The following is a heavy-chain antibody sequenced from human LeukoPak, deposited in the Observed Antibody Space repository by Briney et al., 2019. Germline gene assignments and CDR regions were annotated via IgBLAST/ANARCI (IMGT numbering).Heavy chain of an antibody. V-gene: IGHV4-59*08. Sequence: PSETLSLTCNVSGGSISGYYWTWIRQSPGRGLEWIGYIYYTGSTIYNPSLKSRVSMSVDTSKNEFSLKLSSVTAADTAVYFCARQVRFSGALYSWFDAWGQGTLVTVSS. J-gene: IGHJ5*02. CDR1: GGSISGYY. CDR2: IYYTGST. CDR3: ARQVRFSGALYSWFDA.